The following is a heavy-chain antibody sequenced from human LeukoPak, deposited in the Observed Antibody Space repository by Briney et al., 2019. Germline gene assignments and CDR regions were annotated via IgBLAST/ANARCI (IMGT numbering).Heavy chain of an antibody. CDR1: GYTFTSYD. CDR3: ARGHYDFWSGYYIPPFFDY. V-gene: IGHV1-8*01. CDR2: MNPNSGNT. D-gene: IGHD3-3*01. Sequence: ASVKVSCKASGYTFTSYDINWVRQATGQGLEWMGWMNPNSGNTGYAQKFQGRVTMTRNTSISTAYMELSSLRSEDTAVYYCARGHYDFWSGYYIPPFFDYWGQGTLVTVSS. J-gene: IGHJ4*02.